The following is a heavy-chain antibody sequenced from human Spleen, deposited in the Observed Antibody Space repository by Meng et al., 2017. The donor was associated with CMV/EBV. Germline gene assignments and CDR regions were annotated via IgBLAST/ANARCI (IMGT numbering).Heavy chain of an antibody. V-gene: IGHV3-66*02. J-gene: IGHJ4*02. CDR1: GFTVSDNY. CDR2: IFGGGRT. CDR3: ATGPQKSYFDY. Sequence: GESLKISCAASGFTVSDNYMNWVRQAPGKGLEWVSMIFGGGRTYYADSVKGRVTISRDTSKNTLYLQMNSLTTEDTAVYYCATGPQKSYFDYWGQGTLVTVSS.